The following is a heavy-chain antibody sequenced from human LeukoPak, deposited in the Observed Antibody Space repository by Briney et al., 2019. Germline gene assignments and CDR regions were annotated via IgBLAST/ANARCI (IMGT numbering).Heavy chain of an antibody. CDR2: INHSGST. J-gene: IGHJ4*02. CDR1: GGSFSGYY. CDR3: ARGLRLRPEPLVGATIRSILFGD. Sequence: SETLSLTCAVYGGSFSGYYWSWIRQPPGKGLEWIGEINHSGSTNYNPSLKSRVTISVDTSKNQFSLKLSSVTAADMAVYYCARGLRLRPEPLVGATIRSILFGDWGQGTLVTVSS. V-gene: IGHV4-34*01. D-gene: IGHD1-26*01.